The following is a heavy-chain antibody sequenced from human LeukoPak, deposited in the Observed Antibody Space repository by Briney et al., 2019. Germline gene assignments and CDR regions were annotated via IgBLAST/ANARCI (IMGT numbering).Heavy chain of an antibody. Sequence: GGSLRLSCAASGFTFSSYSMNWVRQAPGKGLEWVSYISSSSSTIYYADSVKGRFTISRDNAKNSLYLQMNSLRAEDTAVYYCARFVTPGYWGQGTLVTVSS. D-gene: IGHD2-21*02. CDR3: ARFVTPGY. V-gene: IGHV3-48*01. J-gene: IGHJ4*02. CDR2: ISSSSSTI. CDR1: GFTFSSYS.